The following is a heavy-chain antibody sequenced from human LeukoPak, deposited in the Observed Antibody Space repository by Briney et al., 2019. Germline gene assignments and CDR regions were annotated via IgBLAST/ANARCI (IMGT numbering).Heavy chain of an antibody. J-gene: IGHJ6*03. D-gene: IGHD3-10*01. Sequence: ASVKVSCKASGYTFTSYYMHWVRQAPGQGLEWMGIINPSGGSTSYAQKFQGRVTMTRDTSTSTAYMELSSLRSEDTAVYYCARDSGGFGELSSYYYYMDVWGKGTTVTVSS. CDR2: INPSGGST. CDR3: ARDSGGFGELSSYYYYMDV. CDR1: GYTFTSYY. V-gene: IGHV1-46*01.